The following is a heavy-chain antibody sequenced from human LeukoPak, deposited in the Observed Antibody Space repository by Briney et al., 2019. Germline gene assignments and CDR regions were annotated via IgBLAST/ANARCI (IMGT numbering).Heavy chain of an antibody. J-gene: IGHJ3*02. V-gene: IGHV1-2*02. Sequence: ASVKVSCKASGYTFTGYYMHWVRQAPGQGLEWMGWINPNSGGTNYAQKFQGRVTMTRDTSISTAYVELRSLRSDDTAAYYCATSRGESHAFDIWGQGTMVSVSS. CDR1: GYTFTGYY. CDR3: ATSRGESHAFDI. D-gene: IGHD3-16*01. CDR2: INPNSGGT.